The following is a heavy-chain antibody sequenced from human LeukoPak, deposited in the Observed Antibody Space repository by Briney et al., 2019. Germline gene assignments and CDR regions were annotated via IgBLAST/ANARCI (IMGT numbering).Heavy chain of an antibody. CDR1: GFTFSSYR. J-gene: IGHJ4*02. CDR2: ISSSSSYI. CDR3: ARAKYAIVVVPAATDY. Sequence: PGGSLRLSCAASGFTFSSYRMNWVRQAPGKGLEWVSSISSSSSYIYYADSVKGRFTISRDNAKNSLYLQMNSLRAEDTAVYYCARAKYAIVVVPAATDYWGQGTLVTVSS. V-gene: IGHV3-21*01. D-gene: IGHD2-2*01.